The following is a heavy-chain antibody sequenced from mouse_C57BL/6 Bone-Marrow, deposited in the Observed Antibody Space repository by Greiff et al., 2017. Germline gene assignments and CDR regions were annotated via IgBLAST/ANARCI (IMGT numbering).Heavy chain of an antibody. CDR2: IYPRDGST. D-gene: IGHD1-1*01. J-gene: IGHJ2*01. Sequence: VQLVESDAELVKPGASVKISCKVSGYTFTDHTIHWMKQRPEQGLEWIGYIYPRDGSTKYNEKFKGKATLTADKSSSTAYMQLNSLTSEDSAVYFCASPHYYGSPFDYWGQGTTLTVSS. CDR3: ASPHYYGSPFDY. CDR1: GYTFTDHT. V-gene: IGHV1-78*01.